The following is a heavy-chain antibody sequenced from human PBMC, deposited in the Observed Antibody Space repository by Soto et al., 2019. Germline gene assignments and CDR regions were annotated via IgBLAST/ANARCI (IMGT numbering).Heavy chain of an antibody. CDR3: ARLDQRPQADTAMVSDPVSDYYGMDV. V-gene: IGHV1-2*04. J-gene: IGHJ6*02. Sequence: GASVKVSCKASGYTFTGYYMHWVRQAPGQGLEWMGWINPNSGGTNYAQKFQGWVTMTRDTSISTAYMELSRLRSDDTAVYYCARLDQRPQADTAMVSDPVSDYYGMDVWGQGTTVTVSS. D-gene: IGHD5-18*01. CDR1: GYTFTGYY. CDR2: INPNSGGT.